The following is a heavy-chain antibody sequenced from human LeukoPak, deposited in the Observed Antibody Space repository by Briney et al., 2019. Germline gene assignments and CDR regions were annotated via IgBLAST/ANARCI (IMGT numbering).Heavy chain of an antibody. CDR3: ARDGYCSGGSCYFFSPY. CDR2: INPNIGST. D-gene: IGHD2-15*01. J-gene: IGHJ4*02. V-gene: IGHV1-2*06. CDR1: GYTFTGYY. Sequence: ASVKVSCKASGYTFTGYYMHWVRQAPGQGLEWMGRINPNIGSTNYAQKFQGRVTMTRDTSSSTAYMELSRLRSDDTAVYYCARDGYCSGGSCYFFSPYWGQGTLVTVSS.